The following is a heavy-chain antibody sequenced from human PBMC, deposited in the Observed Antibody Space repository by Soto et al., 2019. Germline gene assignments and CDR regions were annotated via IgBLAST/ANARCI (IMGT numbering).Heavy chain of an antibody. D-gene: IGHD2-21*02. CDR2: INPSGGST. J-gene: IGHJ6*02. CDR3: ARDRSYCGGDCYSGVWNYYYYGMDV. V-gene: IGHV1-46*01. CDR1: GYTFTSYY. Sequence: ASVKVSCKASGYTFTSYYMHWVRQAPGQGLEWMGIINPSGGSTSYAQKFQGRVTMTRDTSTSTVYMELSSLSSEDTAVYYCARDRSYCGGDCYSGVWNYYYYGMDVWGQGTTVTVSS.